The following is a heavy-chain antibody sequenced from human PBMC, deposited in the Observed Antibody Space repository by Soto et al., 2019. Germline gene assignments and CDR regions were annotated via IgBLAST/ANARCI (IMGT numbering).Heavy chain of an antibody. Sequence: PGGSLRVSCAASGFTFSSYAMSWVRQSPGKGLEWVSAISGSGGSTYYADSVKGRFTISRDNSKNTLYLQMNSLRAEDTAVYYCAKDHRVYGDYVDYWGQGTLVTVSS. CDR2: ISGSGGST. D-gene: IGHD4-17*01. J-gene: IGHJ4*02. CDR1: GFTFSSYA. V-gene: IGHV3-23*01. CDR3: AKDHRVYGDYVDY.